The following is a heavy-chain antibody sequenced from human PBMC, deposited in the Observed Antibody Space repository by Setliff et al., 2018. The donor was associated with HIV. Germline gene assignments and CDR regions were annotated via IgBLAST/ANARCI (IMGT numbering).Heavy chain of an antibody. Sequence: SETLSLTCTVSGGSISSGSYYWSWIRQPAGKGLEWIGHIYTSGSTNYNPSLRSRVTISVDTSKNQFSLKLSSVTAADTAVYYCARGNYYYYYYMDVWGKGTTVTVSS. CDR2: IYTSGST. V-gene: IGHV4-61*09. CDR3: ARGNYYYYYYMDV. D-gene: IGHD1-1*01. CDR1: GGSISSGSYY. J-gene: IGHJ6*03.